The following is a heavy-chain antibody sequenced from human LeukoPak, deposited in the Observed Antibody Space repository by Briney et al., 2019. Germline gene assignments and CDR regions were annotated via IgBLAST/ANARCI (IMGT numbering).Heavy chain of an antibody. V-gene: IGHV4-39*01. CDR3: ARQSGYYSVDAFDI. CDR2: IYYSGST. D-gene: IGHD3-22*01. J-gene: IGHJ3*02. Sequence: SETLSLTCTVSGGSISSSSYYWGWIRQPPGKGLEWIGSIYYSGSTYYNPSLKSRVTISVDTSKNQFSLKLSSETAADTAVYYCARQSGYYSVDAFDIWGQGTMVTVSS. CDR1: GGSISSSSYY.